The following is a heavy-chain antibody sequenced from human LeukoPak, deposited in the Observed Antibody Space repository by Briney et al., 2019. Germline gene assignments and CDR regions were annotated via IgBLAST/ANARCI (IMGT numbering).Heavy chain of an antibody. Sequence: PGGSLRLSCAAFGFTFSSYAMSWVRQAPGKGLEWVSAISGSGGSTYYADSVKGRFTISRDNSKNTLYLQMNSLRAEDTAVYYCAKLSAFGIAVASLDYWGQGTLVTVSS. CDR3: AKLSAFGIAVASLDY. CDR2: ISGSGGST. D-gene: IGHD6-19*01. V-gene: IGHV3-23*01. J-gene: IGHJ4*02. CDR1: GFTFSSYA.